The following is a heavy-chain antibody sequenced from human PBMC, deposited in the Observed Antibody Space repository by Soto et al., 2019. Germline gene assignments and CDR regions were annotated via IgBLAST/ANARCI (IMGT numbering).Heavy chain of an antibody. CDR3: ARGRIVGCTTDV. CDR1: GYIFTSYD. CDR2: MNPNTGNT. V-gene: IGHV1-8*01. J-gene: IGHJ6*02. D-gene: IGHD1-26*01. Sequence: QVQLLQSGAEVKKPGASVKVSCKASGYIFTSYDINWVRQATGQGLEWMGWMNPNTGNTGYAQKLQVRVTMTGNISITTAYMKLYSLRSEDTAVYYCARGRIVGCTTDVWGQGTTVTVSS.